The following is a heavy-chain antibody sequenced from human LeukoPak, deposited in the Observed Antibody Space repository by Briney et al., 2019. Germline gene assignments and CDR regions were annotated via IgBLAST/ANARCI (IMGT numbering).Heavy chain of an antibody. J-gene: IGHJ4*02. V-gene: IGHV4-39*01. CDR2: ISYSGSI. Sequence: SETLSLTCTVSGGXISSRPYYWGWVRQPPGQGLEWIGSISYSGSIHYNPSLKSRVTISVDTSRNHFSLRLSSVTAADTAVYYCATLEIGDYYFDYWGQGTLVTVSS. CDR3: ATLEIGDYYFDY. CDR1: GGXISSRPYY. D-gene: IGHD3-16*01.